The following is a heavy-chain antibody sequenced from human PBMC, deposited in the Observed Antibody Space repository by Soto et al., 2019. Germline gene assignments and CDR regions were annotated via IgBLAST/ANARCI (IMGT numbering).Heavy chain of an antibody. CDR2: ISYDGSNK. J-gene: IGHJ3*02. D-gene: IGHD6-19*01. V-gene: IGHV3-30*18. Sequence: QVQLVESGGGVVQPGRSLRLSCAASGFTFSSYGMHWVRQAPGKGLEWVAVISYDGSNKYYADSVKGRFTISRDNSKNTVYLQMNSLRAEDTAVYYCAKVDSSYSSGWYDAFDIWGQGTMVTVSS. CDR3: AKVDSSYSSGWYDAFDI. CDR1: GFTFSSYG.